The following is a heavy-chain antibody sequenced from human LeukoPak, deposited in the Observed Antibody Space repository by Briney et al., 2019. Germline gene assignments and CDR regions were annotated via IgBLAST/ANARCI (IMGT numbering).Heavy chain of an antibody. D-gene: IGHD7-27*01. V-gene: IGHV3-23*01. CDR2: VNGRGATT. J-gene: IGHJ6*03. CDR1: GFTFSDYA. CDR3: AKAPATGEGYYFYYMDV. Sequence: GGSLRLSCAASGFASGFTFSDYAVSWVRQAPGKGPEWVASVNGRGATTYYADSVRGRFTISRDNSKNTLYLQMISLGAYDTAVYFCAKAPATGEGYYFYYMDVWGKGTTVTVSS.